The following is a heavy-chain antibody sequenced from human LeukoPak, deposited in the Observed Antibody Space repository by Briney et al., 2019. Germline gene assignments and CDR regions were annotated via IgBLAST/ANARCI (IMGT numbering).Heavy chain of an antibody. V-gene: IGHV1-2*02. CDR1: GYTFTDYY. CDR3: ARGSGWELLAAY. CDR2: INPNSGDT. D-gene: IGHD1-26*01. Sequence: ASVKVSCKASGYTFTDYYVYWVRQAPGQGLEWMGWINPNSGDTNYAQKFQGRVTMTRDTSISTAYMDLSSLRSEDTAVYYCARGSGWELLAAYWGQGTLVTVSS. J-gene: IGHJ4*02.